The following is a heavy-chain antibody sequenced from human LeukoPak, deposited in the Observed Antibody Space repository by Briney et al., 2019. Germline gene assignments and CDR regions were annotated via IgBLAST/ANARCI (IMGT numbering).Heavy chain of an antibody. V-gene: IGHV1-8*01. CDR2: MKPNSGNT. Sequence: GASVKISCKASGYTFTSYDINWVRQATGQGLEWMGWMKPNSGNTGYAQKFQGRVTMTRNTSISTAYMELSSLRSEDTAVYYCARAMVRGVIIGVGYWGQGTLVTVSS. CDR3: ARAMVRGVIIGVGY. J-gene: IGHJ4*02. CDR1: GYTFTSYD. D-gene: IGHD3-10*01.